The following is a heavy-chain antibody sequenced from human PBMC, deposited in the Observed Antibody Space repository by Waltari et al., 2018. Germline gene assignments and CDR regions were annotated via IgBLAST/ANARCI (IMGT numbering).Heavy chain of an antibody. CDR3: ASFRRGWVYFDY. CDR1: GGSFSGYY. J-gene: IGHJ4*02. Sequence: QVQLQQWGAGLLKPSETLSLTCAVYGGSFSGYYWSWIRQPPGKGLEWIGEINHSGSTNYNPSLKSRVTISVDTSKNQFSLKLSSVTAADTAVYYCASFRRGWVYFDYWGQGTLVTVSS. CDR2: INHSGST. D-gene: IGHD6-19*01. V-gene: IGHV4-34*01.